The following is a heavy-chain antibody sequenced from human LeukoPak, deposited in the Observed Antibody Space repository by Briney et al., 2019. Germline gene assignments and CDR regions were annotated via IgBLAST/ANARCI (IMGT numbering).Heavy chain of an antibody. D-gene: IGHD3-10*01. J-gene: IGHJ4*02. CDR3: ARIRGSGAYDSGYSRWDFDY. CDR1: GYTFTYYY. V-gene: IGHV1-2*02. CDR2: INPNSGDT. Sequence: ASVKVSCKTSGYTFTYYYFHWVRQAPGQGLEWMGWINPNSGDTNYAQKFHGRVTLTRNTSISTAYMNLSSLRSDDTAVYYCARIRGSGAYDSGYSRWDFDYWGQGTLVTVSS.